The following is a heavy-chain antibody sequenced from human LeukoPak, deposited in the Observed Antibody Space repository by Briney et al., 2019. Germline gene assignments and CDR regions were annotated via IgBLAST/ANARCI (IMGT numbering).Heavy chain of an antibody. D-gene: IGHD2/OR15-2a*01. CDR2: LSYTGKT. CDR3: SEGYFEPFDH. V-gene: IGHV4-59*02. J-gene: IGHJ4*02. CDR1: GASVSNSH. Sequence: SETLSLTCAVSGASVSNSHWNWIRQFPGKGLEWIGCLSYTGKTDYNPSLSSRVTISLGTSDNQVSLKLKSVTAADTAVYDCSEGYFEPFDHWGPGTLVTVSS.